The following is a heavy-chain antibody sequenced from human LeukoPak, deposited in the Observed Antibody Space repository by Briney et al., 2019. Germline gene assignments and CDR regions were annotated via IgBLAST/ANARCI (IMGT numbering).Heavy chain of an antibody. Sequence: SETLSLTCTVSGDSIGSYYWSWIRQPPGKGLEWIGYIYYSGSTNYNPSLKSRVTISVDTSKNQFSLKLSSVTAADTAVYYCARVGRYRGDYFDYWGQGTLVTVSS. CDR2: IYYSGST. D-gene: IGHD6-19*01. CDR1: GDSIGSYY. J-gene: IGHJ4*02. V-gene: IGHV4-59*01. CDR3: ARVGRYRGDYFDY.